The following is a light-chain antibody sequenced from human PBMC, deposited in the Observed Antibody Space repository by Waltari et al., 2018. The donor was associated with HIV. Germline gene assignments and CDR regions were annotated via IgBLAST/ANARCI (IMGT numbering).Light chain of an antibody. J-gene: IGLJ3*02. CDR2: GDD. CDR1: TSNIGSTF. V-gene: IGLV1-47*01. CDR3: ATWDDSLSGVL. Sequence: QSVLTQPPSTSGTPGQTVTISCSGSTSNIGSTFVYWYQQLPGTAPTLLSYGDDQRPSGVPDRFSVSKSGTSASLAISGLLSEDEAEYYCATWDDSLSGVLFGGGTKLTVL.